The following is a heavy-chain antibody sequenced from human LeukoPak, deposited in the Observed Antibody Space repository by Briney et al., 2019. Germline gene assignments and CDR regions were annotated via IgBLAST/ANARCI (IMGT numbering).Heavy chain of an antibody. Sequence: GGSLRLSCAASGFTFSSYGMHWVRQAPGKGLEWVAVISYDGSNKYYADSVKGRFTISRDNSKNTPYLQMNSLRAEDTAVYYCACNLYDSSGYEYFQHWGQGTLVTVSS. CDR1: GFTFSSYG. V-gene: IGHV3-30*03. CDR3: ACNLYDSSGYEYFQH. D-gene: IGHD3-22*01. J-gene: IGHJ1*01. CDR2: ISYDGSNK.